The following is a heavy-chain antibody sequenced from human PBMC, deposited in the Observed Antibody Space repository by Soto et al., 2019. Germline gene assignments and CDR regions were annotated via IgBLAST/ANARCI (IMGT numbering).Heavy chain of an antibody. CDR3: ARVVLRYFDWFNWFDP. J-gene: IGHJ5*02. D-gene: IGHD3-9*01. Sequence: QVQLQQWGAGLLKPSETLSLTCAVYGGSFSGYYWSWIRQPPGKGLAWSGEINHSGSTNYNPSLKSRVTISVDTSKNQFSLKLSSVTAADTAVYSCARVVLRYFDWFNWFDPWGQGTLVTVSS. V-gene: IGHV4-34*01. CDR1: GGSFSGYY. CDR2: INHSGST.